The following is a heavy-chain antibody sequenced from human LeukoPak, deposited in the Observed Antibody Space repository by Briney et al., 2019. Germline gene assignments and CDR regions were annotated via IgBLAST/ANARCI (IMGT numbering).Heavy chain of an antibody. V-gene: IGHV3-64*01. Sequence: GGSLRLSCAASGFIFNNYVMHWVRQAPGKGLEYVSSISSNGVNTYYANSVKGRSTISRDNSKNTLYLQMGSLRAEDMAVYYCARASYTTTWHHLGSWGQGTLVTVSS. J-gene: IGHJ4*02. CDR2: ISSNGVNT. CDR1: GFIFNNYV. D-gene: IGHD3-16*01. CDR3: ARASYTTTWHHLGS.